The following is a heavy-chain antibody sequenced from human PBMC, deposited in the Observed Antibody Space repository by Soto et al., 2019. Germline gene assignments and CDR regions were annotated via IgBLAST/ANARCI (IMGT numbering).Heavy chain of an antibody. CDR2: ISSSSSYI. CDR1: GFTFSSYS. Sequence: PGGSLRLSCAASGFTFSSYSMNWVRQAPGKGLEWVSSISSSSSYIYYADSVKGRSTISRDNAKNSLYLQMNSLRAEDTAVYYCARGGASPDYDFWSGYYRDAYYGMDVWGQGTTVTVSS. V-gene: IGHV3-21*01. D-gene: IGHD3-3*01. CDR3: ARGGASPDYDFWSGYYRDAYYGMDV. J-gene: IGHJ6*02.